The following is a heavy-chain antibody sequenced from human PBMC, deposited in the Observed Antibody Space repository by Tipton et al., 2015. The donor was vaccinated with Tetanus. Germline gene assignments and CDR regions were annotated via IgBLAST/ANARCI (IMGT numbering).Heavy chain of an antibody. Sequence: TLSLTCSVSGDSISSNTNYWAWIRQPPGKGLEWIGSIYYTESRYYNPSLKSRVTISVDTSKKQLSLNLSSVTAADTAVYYCAKGRAPSLHDYWGQGTLVTVSS. CDR3: AKGRAPSLHDY. J-gene: IGHJ4*02. CDR1: GDSISSNTNY. V-gene: IGHV4-39*01. CDR2: IYYTESR. D-gene: IGHD1-26*01.